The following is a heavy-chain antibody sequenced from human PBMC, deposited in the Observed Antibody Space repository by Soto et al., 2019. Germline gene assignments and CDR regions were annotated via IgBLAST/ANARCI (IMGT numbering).Heavy chain of an antibody. CDR3: AHRILTIAGQINAFDV. CDR2: MYWDDDQ. J-gene: IGHJ3*01. Sequence: QLTLKESGPPLVRPTQTLTLTCTFSGFSLTTSGVAVGWFRQPPGKALEWLALMYWDDDQRYGPLLSNRLTITKDTSKNPVVLTMTSMDPVDTATYYCAHRILTIAGQINAFDVWGQGTLVTVSS. CDR1: GFSLTTSGVA. D-gene: IGHD3-3*01. V-gene: IGHV2-5*05.